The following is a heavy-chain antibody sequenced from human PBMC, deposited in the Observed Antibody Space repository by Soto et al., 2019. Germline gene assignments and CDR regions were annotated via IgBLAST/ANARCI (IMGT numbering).Heavy chain of an antibody. CDR2: INHSGRT. D-gene: IGHD3-3*01. CDR3: ARGQKYYDFWSGYSHPRYYFNY. J-gene: IGHJ4*02. V-gene: IGHV4-34*01. Sequence: ETLSLTCAVYGGSFSGYCWSWIRQPPGKGLEWIGEINHSGRTNYNPSLKSRVTISVDTSKSQFSLKLSSVTAADTAVYYCARGQKYYDFWSGYSHPRYYFNYWGQGALVTVSS. CDR1: GGSFSGYC.